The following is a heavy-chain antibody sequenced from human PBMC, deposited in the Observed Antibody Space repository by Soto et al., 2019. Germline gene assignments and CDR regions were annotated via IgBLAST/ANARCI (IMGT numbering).Heavy chain of an antibody. CDR2: ISAYNGNT. Sequence: QVRLVQSGAELKEPGASVKVSCKASGYTFTSYGVSWVRQAPGQGLERMGWISAYNGNTFHATKVQGRVTMSTDTSTTTAYMELRSLRSDDTAVYYCARGSSTRPGATPFDVWGQGTMVTVSS. V-gene: IGHV1-18*01. CDR3: ARGSSTRPGATPFDV. D-gene: IGHD6-6*01. CDR1: GYTFTSYG. J-gene: IGHJ3*01.